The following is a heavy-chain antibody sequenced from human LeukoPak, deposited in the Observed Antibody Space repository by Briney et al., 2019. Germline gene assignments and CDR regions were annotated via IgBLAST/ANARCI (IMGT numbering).Heavy chain of an antibody. V-gene: IGHV3-11*01. Sequence: KTGGSLRLSCAASEFTLSDYSMSWIRQAPGKGLEWVSYISSSGSTIYYADSVKGRFTISRDNAKNSLYLQMNSLRAEDTAVYYCAEAAAGLAYNWFDPWGQGTLVTVSS. D-gene: IGHD6-13*01. CDR3: AEAAAGLAYNWFDP. CDR1: EFTLSDYS. J-gene: IGHJ5*02. CDR2: ISSSGSTI.